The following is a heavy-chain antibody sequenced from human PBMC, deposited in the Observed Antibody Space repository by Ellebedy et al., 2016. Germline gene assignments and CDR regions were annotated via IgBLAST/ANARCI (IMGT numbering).Heavy chain of an antibody. CDR3: ARDPGDYYSTVVDY. V-gene: IGHV3-48*04. CDR1: GFTFSSYS. Sequence: GESLKISCAASGFTFSSYSMNWVRQAPGKGLEWVSYISSSGSTIYYADSVKGRFTISRDNAKNSLYLQMNSLRAEDTAVYYCARDPGDYYSTVVDYWGQGTLVTVSS. CDR2: ISSSGSTI. D-gene: IGHD4-17*01. J-gene: IGHJ4*02.